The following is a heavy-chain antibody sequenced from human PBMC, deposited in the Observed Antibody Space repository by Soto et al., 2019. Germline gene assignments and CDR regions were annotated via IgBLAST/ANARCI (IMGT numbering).Heavy chain of an antibody. J-gene: IGHJ5*02. V-gene: IGHV1-69*13. Sequence: SVKVSCKASGGTFSSYAISWVRQAPGQGLEWMGGIIPIFGTANYAQKFQGRVTITADESTSTAYMELGSLRSEDTAVYYCARDMDDSSGYDPWGQGTLVTVSS. CDR1: GGTFSSYA. D-gene: IGHD3-22*01. CDR2: IIPIFGTA. CDR3: ARDMDDSSGYDP.